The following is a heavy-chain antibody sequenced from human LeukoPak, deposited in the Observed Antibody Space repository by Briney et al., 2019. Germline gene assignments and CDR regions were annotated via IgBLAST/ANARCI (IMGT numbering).Heavy chain of an antibody. Sequence: GGSLRLSCAASGFTFSSYAMNWVRQAPGRGLEWVSGISGSGGSTYYADSLKGRFTISRDNSKNTLYLQMNSLRAEDTAVYYCAKDQYCSSTSCYAGFDYWGQGTLVTVSS. V-gene: IGHV3-23*01. J-gene: IGHJ4*02. CDR1: GFTFSSYA. D-gene: IGHD2-2*01. CDR2: ISGSGGST. CDR3: AKDQYCSSTSCYAGFDY.